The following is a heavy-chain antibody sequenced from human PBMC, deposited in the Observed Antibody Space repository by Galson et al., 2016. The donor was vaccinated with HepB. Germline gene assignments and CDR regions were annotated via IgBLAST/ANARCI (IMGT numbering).Heavy chain of an antibody. Sequence: TLSLTCTVSGGSVSSGGFYWSLIRQHPGKGLEWIGNIYYSGSAYYNPALRSRVSMAVDTSNNQFSLKLRSVTAADTAVYYCAAVKLHCRGSSCSLGLSWFDSWGQGTLVTVSS. CDR3: AAVKLHCRGSSCSLGLSWFDS. CDR2: IYYSGSA. V-gene: IGHV4-31*03. CDR1: GGSVSSGGFY. D-gene: IGHD2-15*01. J-gene: IGHJ5*01.